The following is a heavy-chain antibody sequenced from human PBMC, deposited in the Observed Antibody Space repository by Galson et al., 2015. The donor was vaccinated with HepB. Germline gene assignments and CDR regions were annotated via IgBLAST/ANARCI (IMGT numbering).Heavy chain of an antibody. Sequence: SLKGRFTISRDNSKNPLYLQMNILRPEDTAVYYCARGAVRIFGVVPDSWGQGTLVTVSS. V-gene: IGHV3-30*01. CDR3: ARGAVRIFGVVPDS. J-gene: IGHJ4*02. D-gene: IGHD3-3*01.